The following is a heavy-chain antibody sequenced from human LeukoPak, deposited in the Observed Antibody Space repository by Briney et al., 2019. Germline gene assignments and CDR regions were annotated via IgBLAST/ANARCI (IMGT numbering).Heavy chain of an antibody. CDR3: ARVLSGATMIFDY. Sequence: GGSLRLSCAASGFTFSDYYMSWIRQAPGKGLEWVSYISSSGSTICYADSVKGRFTISRDNAKNSLYLQMNSLRAEDTAVYYCARVLSGATMIFDYWGKGTLVTVSS. CDR2: ISSSGSTI. CDR1: GFTFSDYY. V-gene: IGHV3-11*01. J-gene: IGHJ4*02. D-gene: IGHD1-26*01.